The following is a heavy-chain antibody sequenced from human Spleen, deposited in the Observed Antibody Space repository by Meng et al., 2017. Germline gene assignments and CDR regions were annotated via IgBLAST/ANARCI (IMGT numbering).Heavy chain of an antibody. J-gene: IGHJ4*02. D-gene: IGHD6-19*01. CDR3: ARDPSNTSGRYAYFDY. CDR1: GYTFTLYV. V-gene: IGHV1-18*01. CDR2: ISCYNGDT. Sequence: QIQLVQSGAELKKPGASVKVSCKASGYTFTLYVISWVRQAPGQGPEWMGWISCYNGDTNYAQKFQGRVTMTTDTSTSTAYMDLRSLRSDDTAVYYCARDPSNTSGRYAYFDYWGQGTLVTVSS.